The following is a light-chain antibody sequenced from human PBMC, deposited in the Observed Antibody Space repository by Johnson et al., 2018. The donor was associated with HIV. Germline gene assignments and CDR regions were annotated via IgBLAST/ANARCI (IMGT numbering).Light chain of an antibody. CDR3: GTWDSSLSAYV. Sequence: QSVLTQSPSVSAPPGQKVTISCSGSSSNIENNYVSWYQQLPETAPKLLIYENNKRPSGIPDRFSGSKSGTSATLGVTGLQTGDEADYFCGTWDSSLSAYVFGTSTKVTVL. J-gene: IGLJ1*01. CDR1: SSNIENNY. V-gene: IGLV1-51*02. CDR2: ENN.